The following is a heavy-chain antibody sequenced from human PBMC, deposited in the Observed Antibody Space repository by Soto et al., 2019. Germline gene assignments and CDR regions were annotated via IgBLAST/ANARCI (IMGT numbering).Heavy chain of an antibody. D-gene: IGHD6-13*01. CDR1: GFTFSNYW. Sequence: GGSLRLSCAASGFTFSNYWMHWVRRAPGKGLVWVSRINSDGSSTMYADSVRGRFTISRGNAKNTLYLQMNSLRGEDTAVYYCTRDPAPAGWFDYWGQGTLVTVSS. CDR3: TRDPAPAGWFDY. CDR2: INSDGSST. V-gene: IGHV3-74*03. J-gene: IGHJ5*01.